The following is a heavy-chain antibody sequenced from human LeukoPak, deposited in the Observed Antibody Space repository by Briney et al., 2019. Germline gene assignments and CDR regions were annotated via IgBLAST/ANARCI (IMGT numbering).Heavy chain of an antibody. CDR3: ARDARVVLDY. CDR1: RFTISSYW. CDR2: IQQDGSEK. J-gene: IGHJ4*02. D-gene: IGHD2-2*01. V-gene: IGHV3-7*01. Sequence: QPGGSLRLSCAASRFTISSYWMSWVRQAPGKGLEWVANIQQDGSEKYYVDSVKGRFTISRDNAKNSLYLQMNSLRAEDTAVYYCARDARVVLDYWGQGTLVTVSS.